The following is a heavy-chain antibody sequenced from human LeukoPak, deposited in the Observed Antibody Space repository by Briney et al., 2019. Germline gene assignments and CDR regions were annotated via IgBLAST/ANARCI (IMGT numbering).Heavy chain of an antibody. D-gene: IGHD5-18*01. Sequence: PGGSLRLSCAASGFTFSSYEMNWVRQAPGKGLEWVSYISSSGSTIYYADSVKGRFTISRDNAKKSLYLQMNSLRAEDTAVYSSARGPHTAMAPFAAFDIWGQGTLVTVSS. V-gene: IGHV3-48*03. CDR3: ARGPHTAMAPFAAFDI. J-gene: IGHJ3*02. CDR1: GFTFSSYE. CDR2: ISSSGSTI.